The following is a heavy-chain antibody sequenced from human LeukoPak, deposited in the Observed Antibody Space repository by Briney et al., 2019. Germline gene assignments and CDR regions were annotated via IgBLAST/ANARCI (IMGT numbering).Heavy chain of an antibody. CDR3: AKDTGATIFEYYMDV. V-gene: IGHV3-30*02. D-gene: IGHD3-3*01. CDR1: GFTFSSYG. CDR2: IRYDGSNK. J-gene: IGHJ6*03. Sequence: GGSLRLSCAASGFTFSSYGMHWVRQAPGKGLEWVAFIRYDGSNKYYADSVKGRFTISRDNSKNTLYLQMNSLRAEDTAVYYCAKDTGATIFEYYMDVWGKGTTVTVSS.